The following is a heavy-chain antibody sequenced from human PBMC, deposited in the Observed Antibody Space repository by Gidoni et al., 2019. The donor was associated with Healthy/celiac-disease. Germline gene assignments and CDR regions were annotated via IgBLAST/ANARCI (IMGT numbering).Heavy chain of an antibody. J-gene: IGHJ5*02. CDR1: SGTFSSYA. V-gene: IGHV1-69*01. CDR3: AISYYDSSGYS. Sequence: QVQLVQSGAEVKKPGSSLKVSCKASSGTFSSYAISWVRQAAGQGLEWMGGIIPIFGTANYAQKFQGRVTITADESTSTAYMELSSLRSEDTAVYYCAISYYDSSGYSWGQGTLVTVSS. CDR2: IIPIFGTA. D-gene: IGHD3-22*01.